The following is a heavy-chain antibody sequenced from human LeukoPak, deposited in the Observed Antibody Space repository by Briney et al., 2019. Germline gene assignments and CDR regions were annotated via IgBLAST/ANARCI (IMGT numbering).Heavy chain of an antibody. V-gene: IGHV4-34*01. CDR1: GGSFSGYY. J-gene: IGHJ6*03. Sequence: SETLSLTCAVYGGSFSGYYWSWIRQPPGKGLEWIGEINHSGSTNYNPSLKSRATISVDTSKNQFSLKLSSVTAADTAVYYCARRPLYYYMDVWGKGTTVTISS. CDR2: INHSGST. CDR3: ARRPLYYYMDV.